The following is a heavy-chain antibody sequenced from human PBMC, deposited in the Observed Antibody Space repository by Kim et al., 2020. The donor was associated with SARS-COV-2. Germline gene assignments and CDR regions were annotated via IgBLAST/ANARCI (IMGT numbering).Heavy chain of an antibody. CDR2: IYWDDDK. CDR3: AHSGITMLRGIITKRAHFDY. Sequence: SGPTLVNPTQTLTLTCTFSGFSLSSSGVGMGWIRQPPGKALEWLALIYWDDDKRYSPSLKSRLTITKDTSKNQVVLTMTNMDPVDTATYYCAHSGITMLRGIITKRAHFDYWGQGTLVTVSS. D-gene: IGHD3-10*01. CDR1: GFSLSSSGVG. J-gene: IGHJ4*02. V-gene: IGHV2-5*02.